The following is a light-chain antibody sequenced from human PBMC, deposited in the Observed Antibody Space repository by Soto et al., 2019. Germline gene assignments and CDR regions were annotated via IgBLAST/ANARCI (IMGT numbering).Light chain of an antibody. CDR2: DVT. V-gene: IGLV2-14*03. CDR1: SSDVGAYNY. Sequence: QSALTQPASVSGSPGQSITISCTGTSSDVGAYNYVSWYQQHPGKAPKLMIYDVTNRPSGVSNRFSGSRSGNTASLTISGLQAEDEADYYCSSYTSSSTRVFGGGTKVTVL. CDR3: SSYTSSSTRV. J-gene: IGLJ2*01.